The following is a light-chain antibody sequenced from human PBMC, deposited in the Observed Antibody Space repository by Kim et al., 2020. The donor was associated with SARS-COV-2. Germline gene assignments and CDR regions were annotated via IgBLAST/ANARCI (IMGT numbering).Light chain of an antibody. Sequence: DIQMTQSPSTLSASVGDRVTITCRASQSISSWLAWYQQKPGKAPKLLIHDASSLESGVPSRFSVSGSGTEFTLTISSLQPDDFATYYCQQYNSYSWTFGQGTKVDIK. CDR3: QQYNSYSWT. J-gene: IGKJ1*01. CDR1: QSISSW. CDR2: DAS. V-gene: IGKV1-5*01.